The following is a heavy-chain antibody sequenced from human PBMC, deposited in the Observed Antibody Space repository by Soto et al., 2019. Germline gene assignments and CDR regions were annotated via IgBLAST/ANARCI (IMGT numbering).Heavy chain of an antibody. D-gene: IGHD2-21*01. Sequence: QVQLQQWGAGLLKPSETLSLTCAVYGGSFSDNYWNWIRQSPGKGLEWIGEINHSGGTNYNPSLKSRVTISVDTARTQISVKLDSVTAADTAVYYCSRGRGSHPAVVSASPDGFNIWGQGTLVTVSS. CDR1: GGSFSDNY. CDR2: INHSGGT. V-gene: IGHV4-34*01. J-gene: IGHJ3*02. CDR3: SRGRGSHPAVVSASPDGFNI.